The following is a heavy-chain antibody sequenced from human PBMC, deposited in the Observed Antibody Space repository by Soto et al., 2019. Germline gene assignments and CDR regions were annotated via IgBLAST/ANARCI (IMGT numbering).Heavy chain of an antibody. J-gene: IGHJ5*02. CDR3: AKDRHYDFWSGYLPHDP. CDR2: ISGSGGST. Sequence: PGGSLRLSCAASGFTFSSYAMSWVRQAPGKGLEWVSAISGSGGSTYYADSVKGRFTISRDNSKNTLYLQMNSLRAEDTAVYYCAKDRHYDFWSGYLPHDPWGPGTLVTVS. D-gene: IGHD3-3*01. V-gene: IGHV3-23*01. CDR1: GFTFSSYA.